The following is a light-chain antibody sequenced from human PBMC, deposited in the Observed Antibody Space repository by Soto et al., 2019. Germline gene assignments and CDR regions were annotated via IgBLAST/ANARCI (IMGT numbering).Light chain of an antibody. CDR3: HQFASSLT. J-gene: IGKJ1*01. V-gene: IGKV3-20*01. CDR1: QTFSSSF. CDR2: GAS. Sequence: EIVLTQSPGTLSLSPGERATLSCRASQTFSSSFFAWYQQKPGQAPRLLIYGASTRATGIPDRFSGSASGTDFTLTISRLEPEDFAVYFWHQFASSLTFGQGTKVEIK.